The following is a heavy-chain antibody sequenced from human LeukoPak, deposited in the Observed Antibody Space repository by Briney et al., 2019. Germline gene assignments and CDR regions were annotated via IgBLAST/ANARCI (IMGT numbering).Heavy chain of an antibody. Sequence: SETLSLTCAVYGGSFSGYYWSWIRHPPGKGLEWIVEINHSGSTNYNPSLKSRVTISVDTSKNQFSLKLSSVTAADTAVYYCARGGRQYSSSWYVGYWGQGTLVTVSS. CDR1: GGSFSGYY. CDR2: INHSGST. V-gene: IGHV4-34*01. D-gene: IGHD6-13*01. J-gene: IGHJ4*02. CDR3: ARGGRQYSSSWYVGY.